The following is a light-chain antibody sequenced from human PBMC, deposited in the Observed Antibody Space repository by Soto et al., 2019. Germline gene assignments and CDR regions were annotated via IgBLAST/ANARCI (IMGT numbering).Light chain of an antibody. CDR1: QSVLYSSNNKNY. CDR3: QQYYSTPPWT. V-gene: IGKV4-1*01. Sequence: DIVMTQSPDSLAVSLGERATINCKSSQSVLYSSNNKNYLAWYQQHPGQPPKLLIYWASTRESGVPDRFSGSGSGTDFTLTISSLQAEDGALYYCQQYYSTPPWTFGQGTKVEIK. J-gene: IGKJ1*01. CDR2: WAS.